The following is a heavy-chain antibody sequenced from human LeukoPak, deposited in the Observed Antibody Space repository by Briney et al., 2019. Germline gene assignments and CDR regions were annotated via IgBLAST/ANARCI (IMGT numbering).Heavy chain of an antibody. J-gene: IGHJ6*04. CDR3: ATGPRAAAITMVRRYGMDV. D-gene: IGHD3-10*01. V-gene: IGHV4-34*01. CDR2: INHSGST. CDR1: GGSFSGYY. Sequence: SETLSLTCAVYGGSFSGYYWSWIRQPPGKGLEWIGEINHSGSTNYNPSLKSRVTITVDTYKNQSSLKLSSVPPADPAVDYFATGPRAAAITMVRRYGMDVWGKGTTVTVSS.